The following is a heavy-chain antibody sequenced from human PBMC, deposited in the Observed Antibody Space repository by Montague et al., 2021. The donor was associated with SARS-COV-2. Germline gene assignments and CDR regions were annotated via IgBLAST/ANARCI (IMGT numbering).Heavy chain of an antibody. CDR3: AGGMIRGVTTPFDY. J-gene: IGHJ4*02. V-gene: IGHV4-39*02. D-gene: IGHD3-10*01. Sequence: SETLSLTCSLSSGSIISSGYYWGWIRQPPGKELEWIGNIYYSGTTYYNPSLQSRGTISVDTSKNHLSLRLSSVTAADTAVYFCAGGMIRGVTTPFDYWGQGSQVTVSS. CDR2: IYYSGTT. CDR1: SGSIISSGYY.